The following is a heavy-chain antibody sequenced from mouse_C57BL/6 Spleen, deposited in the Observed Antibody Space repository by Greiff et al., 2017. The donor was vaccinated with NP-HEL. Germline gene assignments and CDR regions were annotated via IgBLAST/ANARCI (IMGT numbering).Heavy chain of an antibody. CDR2: IHPNSGST. J-gene: IGHJ2*01. CDR1: GYTFTSYW. V-gene: IGHV1-64*01. CDR3: ARWYDQGYFDG. Sequence: VQLQQPGAELVKPGASVKLSCKASGYTFTSYWMHWVKQRPGQGLEWIGMIHPNSGSTNYNEKFKSKATLTVDKSSSTAYMQLSSLTSEDSAVYDCARWYDQGYFDGWGKGTTLTVSS. D-gene: IGHD1-1*02.